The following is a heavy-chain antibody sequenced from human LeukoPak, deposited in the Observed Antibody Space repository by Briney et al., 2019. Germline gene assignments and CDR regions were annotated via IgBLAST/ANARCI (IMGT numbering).Heavy chain of an antibody. CDR2: INHSGST. V-gene: IGHV4-34*01. Sequence: SETLSLTCAVYGGSFSGYYWSWIRQPPGKGLEWIGEINHSGSTNYNPSLKSRVTISVDTSKNQFSLKLSSVTAADTAVYYCARGAALAADYFDYWGQGTLVTVSS. CDR1: GGSFSGYY. CDR3: ARGAALAADYFDY. D-gene: IGHD6-13*01. J-gene: IGHJ4*02.